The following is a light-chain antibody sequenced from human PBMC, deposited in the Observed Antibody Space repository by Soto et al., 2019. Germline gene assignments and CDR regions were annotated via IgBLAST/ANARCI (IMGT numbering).Light chain of an antibody. Sequence: QSVLTQPRSVSGSPGQSVTISCTGTSSDVGGYNYVSWYQQHPGKVPKLMIYDVSRRPSGVPDRFSGSKSGNTASLTISGLQAADEADYYCCSYAGSYDVIFGGGTKLTVL. J-gene: IGLJ2*01. CDR1: SSDVGGYNY. CDR3: CSYAGSYDVI. V-gene: IGLV2-11*01. CDR2: DVS.